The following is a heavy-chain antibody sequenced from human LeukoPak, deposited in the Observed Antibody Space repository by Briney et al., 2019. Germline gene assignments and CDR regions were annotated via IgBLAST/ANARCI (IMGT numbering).Heavy chain of an antibody. CDR3: ARRARGYYYYGMDV. J-gene: IGHJ6*02. V-gene: IGHV1-18*01. Sequence: ASVKVSCKASGCTFTSYGISWVRQAPGQGLEWMGWISAYNGNTNYAQKLQGRVTMTTDTSTSTAYMELRSLRSDDTAVYYCARRARGYYYYGMDVWGQGTTVTVSS. CDR1: GCTFTSYG. CDR2: ISAYNGNT.